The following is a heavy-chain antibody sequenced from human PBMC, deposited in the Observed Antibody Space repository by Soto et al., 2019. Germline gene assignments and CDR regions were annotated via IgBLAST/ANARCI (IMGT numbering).Heavy chain of an antibody. CDR2: ISAYNGNT. D-gene: IGHD3-3*01. CDR1: GYTFTSYG. J-gene: IGHJ5*02. Sequence: ASVKVSCKASGYTFTSYGISWVRQAPGQGLEWMGWISAYNGNTNYAQKLQGRVTMTTDTSTSTAYMELRSLRSDDTAVYYCARDAAYDFPNPTWFDPWGQGTLVTVSS. V-gene: IGHV1-18*04. CDR3: ARDAAYDFPNPTWFDP.